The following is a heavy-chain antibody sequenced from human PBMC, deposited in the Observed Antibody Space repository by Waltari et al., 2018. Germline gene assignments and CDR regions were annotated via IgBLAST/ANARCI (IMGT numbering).Heavy chain of an antibody. J-gene: IGHJ6*03. D-gene: IGHD2-15*01. V-gene: IGHV4-38-2*01. CDR2: IYYSGST. CDR1: GFTFSSYA. CDR3: ARHNGAASGHYYYYMDV. Sequence: VQLLESGGGLVQPGGSLRLSCAASGFTFSSYAMSWVRQAPGKGLEWIGSIYYSGSTYYNPSLKSRVTISVDTSKNQFSLKLSSVTAADTAVYYCARHNGAASGHYYYYMDVWGKGTTVTVSS.